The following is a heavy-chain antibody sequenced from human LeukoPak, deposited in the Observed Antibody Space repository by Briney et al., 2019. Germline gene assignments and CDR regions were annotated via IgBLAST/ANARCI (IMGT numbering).Heavy chain of an antibody. CDR3: AKDQSPDFDIVVPDAFDI. D-gene: IGHD5-12*01. CDR2: ISGSGGST. J-gene: IGHJ3*02. V-gene: IGHV3-23*01. Sequence: GGSLRLSCAASGFTFSSYAMSWVRQAPGKGLEWVSAISGSGGSTYYADSVKGRFTISRDNSKNTLYLQMNSLRAEDTAVYYCAKDQSPDFDIVVPDAFDIWGQGTMVTVSS. CDR1: GFTFSSYA.